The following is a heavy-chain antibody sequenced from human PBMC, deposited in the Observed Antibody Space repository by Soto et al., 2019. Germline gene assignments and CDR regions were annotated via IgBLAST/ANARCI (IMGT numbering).Heavy chain of an antibody. CDR3: AREKTSYGMDG. Sequence: QVQLVQSGAEVKKPGASVKVSCKASGYTFTSYDINWVRQATGQGLVWMGWMNPISGNTGYAQTFQGRVTMTRTTAISTAYMEPSSLRAEDPAVKYSAREKTSYGMDGWGPGTRVTVSS. CDR1: GYTFTSYD. J-gene: IGHJ6*02. CDR2: MNPISGNT. V-gene: IGHV1-8*01.